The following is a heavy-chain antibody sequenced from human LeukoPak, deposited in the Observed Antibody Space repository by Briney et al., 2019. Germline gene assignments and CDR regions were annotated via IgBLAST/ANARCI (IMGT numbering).Heavy chain of an antibody. CDR2: ISTSGSP. J-gene: IGHJ2*01. CDR3: ARGRDTALNYFDV. D-gene: IGHD5-18*01. CDR1: SGSIIRYH. Sequence: SETLSLICTVSSGSIIRYHWSWIRQSAGKGLEWIGRISTSGSPNYNPSLRSRVSMSVDTSKNQVSLKVSSVTAADTAVYYCARGRDTALNYFDVWGRGTLVTVSS. V-gene: IGHV4-4*07.